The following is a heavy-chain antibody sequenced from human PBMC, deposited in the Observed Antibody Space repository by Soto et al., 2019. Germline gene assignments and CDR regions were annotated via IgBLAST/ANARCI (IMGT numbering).Heavy chain of an antibody. CDR1: GFSLSTSGVG. CDR3: AYSSWQDFDY. J-gene: IGHJ4*02. CDR2: IYWDDDK. Sequence: QITLKESGPPLVKPTQTLTLTCTFSGFSLSTSGVGVGWIRQPPGKALEWLTLIYWDDDKRYNPSLKSRLTITRDTSKTQVVLTMTNMVPVDTATYYCAYSSWQDFDYWGQGTLVTVSS. V-gene: IGHV2-5*02. D-gene: IGHD2-21*01.